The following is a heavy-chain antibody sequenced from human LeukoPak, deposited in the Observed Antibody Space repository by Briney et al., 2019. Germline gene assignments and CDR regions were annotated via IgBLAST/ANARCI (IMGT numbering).Heavy chain of an antibody. CDR1: GGSISSSSYY. CDR3: ARGDFWSGYSVFDY. V-gene: IGHV4-39*07. Sequence: SETLSLTCTVSGGSISSSSYYWGWIRQPPGKGLEWIGSIYYSGSTYYNPSLKSRVTISVDTSKNQFSLKLSSVAAADTAVYYCARGDFWSGYSVFDYWGQGTLVTVSS. CDR2: IYYSGST. D-gene: IGHD3-3*01. J-gene: IGHJ4*02.